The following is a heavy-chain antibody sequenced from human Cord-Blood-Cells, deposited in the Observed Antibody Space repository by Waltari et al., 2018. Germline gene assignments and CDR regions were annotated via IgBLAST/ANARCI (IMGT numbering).Heavy chain of an antibody. CDR1: GFTFSSYG. J-gene: IGHJ4*02. Sequence: QVQLVESGGGVVQPGRSLRLSCAASGFTFSSYGMHWVRQAPGKGLEWVAVISYDGSNKYYADSVKGRFTISRDNSKNTLYLQMNSLRAEDTAVYYCAKDFDGSGGLDYWGQGTLVTVSS. D-gene: IGHD6-19*01. CDR3: AKDFDGSGGLDY. CDR2: ISYDGSNK. V-gene: IGHV3-30*18.